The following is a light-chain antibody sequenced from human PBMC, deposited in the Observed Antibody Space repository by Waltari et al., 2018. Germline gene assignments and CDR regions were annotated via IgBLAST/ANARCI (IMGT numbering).Light chain of an antibody. CDR1: KLGDKY. CDR3: QAWDSSTYVV. J-gene: IGLJ2*01. Sequence: SYELTQPPSVSVSPGQTVSITCSGDKLGDKYACWYQQKPGHAPVLVIYQDSERPSGIPERFSGSNSGNTATLTISGTQAMDEADYYCQAWDSSTYVVFGGGTKLTVL. V-gene: IGLV3-1*01. CDR2: QDS.